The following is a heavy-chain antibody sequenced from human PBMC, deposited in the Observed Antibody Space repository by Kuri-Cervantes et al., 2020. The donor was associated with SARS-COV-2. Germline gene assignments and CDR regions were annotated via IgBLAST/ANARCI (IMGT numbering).Heavy chain of an antibody. V-gene: IGHV3-30-3*01. CDR1: GFTFSSYA. CDR3: ASDIVVVVASTGPVFDY. Sequence: LSLTCAASGFTFSSYAMHWVRQAPGKGLEWVAVISYDGSNKYYADSVKGRFTISRDNSKNTLYLQMNSLRAEDTAVYYCASDIVVVVASTGPVFDYWGQGTLVTVSS. D-gene: IGHD2-15*01. J-gene: IGHJ4*02. CDR2: ISYDGSNK.